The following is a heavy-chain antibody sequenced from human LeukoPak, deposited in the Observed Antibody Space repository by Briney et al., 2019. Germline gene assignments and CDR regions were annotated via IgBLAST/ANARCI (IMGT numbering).Heavy chain of an antibody. Sequence: PGESLRLSCAASGFTFSSSAMSWVRQAPGKGLEWVSNISGSGSGGSTYYADSVKGRFTISRDNSKNTLYLQMNSLRAEDTAVHYCAKSGYNRFDYWGQGTLVTVSS. J-gene: IGHJ4*02. V-gene: IGHV3-23*01. CDR2: ISGSGSGGST. D-gene: IGHD5-24*01. CDR1: GFTFSSSA. CDR3: AKSGYNRFDY.